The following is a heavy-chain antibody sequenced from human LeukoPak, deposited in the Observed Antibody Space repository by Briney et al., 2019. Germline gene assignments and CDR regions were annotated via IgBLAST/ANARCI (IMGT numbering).Heavy chain of an antibody. D-gene: IGHD3-10*01. CDR3: AATTITMVRGVIITVVDNWFDP. CDR1: GFTFSSYS. CDR2: ISNSSSTI. V-gene: IGHV3-48*01. Sequence: GGSLRLSCAASGFTFSSYSMNWVRQAPGKGLEWVSYISNSSSTIYYADSVKGRFTISRDNAKNSLYLQMNSLRAEDTAVYYCAATTITMVRGVIITVVDNWFDPWGQGTLVTVSS. J-gene: IGHJ5*02.